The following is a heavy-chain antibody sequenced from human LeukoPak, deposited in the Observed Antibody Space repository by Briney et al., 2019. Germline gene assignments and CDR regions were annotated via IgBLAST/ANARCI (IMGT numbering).Heavy chain of an antibody. CDR2: IYYSGST. V-gene: IGHV4-59*12. CDR1: GGSISSYY. Sequence: SETLSLTCTVSGGSISSYYWSWIRQPPGKGLEWIGYIYYSGSTNYKPSLKSRVTISVDTSKNQFSLNLSSVTAADTAVYYCARGDYYDSTGYPLRVFDYWGQGTLVTVSS. CDR3: ARGDYYDSTGYPLRVFDY. J-gene: IGHJ4*02. D-gene: IGHD3-22*01.